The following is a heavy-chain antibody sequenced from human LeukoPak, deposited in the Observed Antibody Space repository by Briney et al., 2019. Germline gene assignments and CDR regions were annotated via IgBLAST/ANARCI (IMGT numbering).Heavy chain of an antibody. CDR1: GGSISSYY. D-gene: IGHD3-22*01. J-gene: IGHJ6*02. Sequence: KPSETLSLTCTVSGGSISSYYWSWIRQPPGKGLEWIGYIYYSGSTNYNPSLKSRVTISVDTSKNQFSLKLSSVTAADTAVYYCARVPEDYYDSSGYYYYYYGMDVWGQGTMVTVSS. CDR2: IYYSGST. CDR3: ARVPEDYYDSSGYYYYYYGMDV. V-gene: IGHV4-59*01.